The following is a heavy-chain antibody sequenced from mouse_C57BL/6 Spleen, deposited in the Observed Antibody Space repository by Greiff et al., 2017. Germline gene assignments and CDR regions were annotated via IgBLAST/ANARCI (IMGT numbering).Heavy chain of an antibody. CDR3: ARENDGHY. CDR2: IHPNSGST. CDR1: GYTFTSYW. J-gene: IGHJ2*01. D-gene: IGHD2-3*01. V-gene: IGHV1-64*01. Sequence: QVRVKQPGAELVKPGASVKLSCKASGYTFTSYWMHWVKQRPGQGLEWIGMIHPNSGSTNYNEKFKSKATLTVDKSSSTAYMQLSSLTSEDSAVYYCARENDGHYWGQGTTLTVSS.